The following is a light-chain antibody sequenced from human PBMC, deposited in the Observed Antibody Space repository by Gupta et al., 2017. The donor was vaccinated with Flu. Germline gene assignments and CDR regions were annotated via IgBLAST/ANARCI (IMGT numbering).Light chain of an antibody. V-gene: IGKV3D-15*01. Sequence: TQTPGPLSVSPGDRGNLSCRASQNIGTDIAWYQHRPGQSPRLLINAATSRATGIPARFSGSASGTEFTLTISSLQSEDAGVSYCQQVNKWPRTFGQGTMVDIK. CDR2: AAT. CDR3: QQVNKWPRT. CDR1: QNIGTD. J-gene: IGKJ1*01.